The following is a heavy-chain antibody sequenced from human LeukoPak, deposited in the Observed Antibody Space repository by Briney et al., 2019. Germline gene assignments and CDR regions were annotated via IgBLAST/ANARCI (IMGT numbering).Heavy chain of an antibody. V-gene: IGHV4-59*12. CDR2: IYYSGST. Sequence: SETLSLTCTVSGDSISSYYWSWIRQPPGKGLEWIGYIYYSGSTNYNPSLKSRVTISVDTSKNQFSLKLSSVTAADTAVYYCARAPYYYDSSGYKNFDYWGQGTLVTVSS. CDR3: ARAPYYYDSSGYKNFDY. D-gene: IGHD3-22*01. CDR1: GDSISSYY. J-gene: IGHJ4*02.